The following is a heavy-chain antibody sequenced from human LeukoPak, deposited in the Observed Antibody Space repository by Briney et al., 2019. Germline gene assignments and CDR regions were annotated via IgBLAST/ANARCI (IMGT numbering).Heavy chain of an antibody. CDR2: ISYDGSNK. CDR3: AKDGTYYDFWSGYSYYYYGMDV. D-gene: IGHD3-3*01. V-gene: IGHV3-30*18. Sequence: PGGSLRLSCAASEFTFSSYSMNWVRQAPGKGLEWVAVISYDGSNKYYADSVKGRFTISRDNSKNTLYLQMNSLRAEDTAVYYCAKDGTYYDFWSGYSYYYYGMDVWGQGTTVTVSS. J-gene: IGHJ6*02. CDR1: EFTFSSYS.